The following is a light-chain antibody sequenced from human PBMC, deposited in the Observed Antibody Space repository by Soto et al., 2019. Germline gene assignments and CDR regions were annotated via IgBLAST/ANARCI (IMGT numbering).Light chain of an antibody. CDR3: QQRYNWPLT. V-gene: IGKV3-11*01. CDR1: QTVSSY. Sequence: EIVLTQSPATLSLSPGERATLSCRASQTVSSYLAWYQQKPGQAPRLLIFDASNRATDTPARFSGSGSGTDFTLTISSLEPEDFAVYYCQQRYNWPLTVGGGTMVEIK. CDR2: DAS. J-gene: IGKJ4*01.